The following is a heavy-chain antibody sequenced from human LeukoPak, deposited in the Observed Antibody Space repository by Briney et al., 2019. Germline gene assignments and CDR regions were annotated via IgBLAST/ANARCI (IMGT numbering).Heavy chain of an antibody. Sequence: GGSLRLSCAASGSTFSSYAMSWVRQAPGKGLEWVSAISGSGGSTYYADSVKGRFTISRDNSKNTLYLQMNSLRAEDTAVYYCAKSVRDYGDLPFDYWGQGTLVTVSS. CDR2: ISGSGGST. D-gene: IGHD4-17*01. CDR3: AKSVRDYGDLPFDY. J-gene: IGHJ4*02. CDR1: GSTFSSYA. V-gene: IGHV3-23*01.